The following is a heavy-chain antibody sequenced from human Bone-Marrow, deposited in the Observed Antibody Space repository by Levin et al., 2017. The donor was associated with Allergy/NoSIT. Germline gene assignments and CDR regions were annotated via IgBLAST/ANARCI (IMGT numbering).Heavy chain of an antibody. CDR3: ARAVRGHLLSDF. J-gene: IGHJ4*02. Sequence: ASVKVSCKTSGYIFTSFDIIWVRQAPGQGLEWMGWMNPSSTNTGYSQRSQGRVTMTSTTSINPAYMELSSLTSEDTALYFCARAVRGHLLSDFWGQGTQVTVSS. CDR1: GYIFTSFD. V-gene: IGHV1-8*01. CDR2: MNPSSTNT. D-gene: IGHD3-10*01.